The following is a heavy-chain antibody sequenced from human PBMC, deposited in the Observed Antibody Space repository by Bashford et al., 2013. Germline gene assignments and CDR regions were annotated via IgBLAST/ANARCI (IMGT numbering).Heavy chain of an antibody. CDR1: GFSFSDYY. D-gene: IGHD2-15*01. V-gene: IGHV3-11*05. J-gene: IGHJ4*02. CDR2: ISSSSSYT. CDR3: VRGGGTTDY. Sequence: GSLRLSCAASGFSFSDYYMTWIRQAPGKGLEWVSYISSSSSYTKYTDSVKGRFAISRDNAKNSLYLQMSSLRAEDTAVYYCVRGGGTTDYWGQGTLVTVSS.